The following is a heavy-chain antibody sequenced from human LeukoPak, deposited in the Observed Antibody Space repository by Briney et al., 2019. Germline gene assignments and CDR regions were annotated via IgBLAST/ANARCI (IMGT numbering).Heavy chain of an antibody. CDR2: MYHNRGT. CDR1: GYSISSGYY. CDR3: ASYYASGVSAYDYFGMDV. Sequence: SETLSLTCAVSGYSISSGYYWGWIRHPPGKGLEWIGSMYHNRGTYYHPSLKSRVTISMDTSKNQFSLGLSSVTAADTAVYYCASYYASGVSAYDYFGMDVWGKGTTVTVS. V-gene: IGHV4-38-2*01. J-gene: IGHJ6*04. D-gene: IGHD3-10*01.